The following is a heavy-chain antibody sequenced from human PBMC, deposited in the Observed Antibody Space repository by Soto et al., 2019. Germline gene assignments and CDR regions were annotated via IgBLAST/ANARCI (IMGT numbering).Heavy chain of an antibody. Sequence: SSETLSLTCTVSGGSISCSSYYWGWIRQPPGKGLEWIGSIYYSGYTYYNPSLKSRVTISVDTSKNQFSLKLSSVTAADTAVYYCARHNGPLYVGYYYDMDVWGQGTTVTVSS. D-gene: IGHD3-16*01. CDR1: GGSISCSSYY. CDR2: IYYSGYT. J-gene: IGHJ6*02. CDR3: ARHNGPLYVGYYYDMDV. V-gene: IGHV4-39*01.